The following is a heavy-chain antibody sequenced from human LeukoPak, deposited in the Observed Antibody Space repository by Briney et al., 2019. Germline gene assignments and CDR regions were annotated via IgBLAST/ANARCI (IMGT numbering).Heavy chain of an antibody. J-gene: IGHJ4*02. D-gene: IGHD2-2*01. CDR2: INPNSGDT. CDR1: GYTFTGYY. Sequence: ASVKVSSKASGYTFTGYYMHWVRQAPGQGFEWMGWINPNSGDTNYAQKFQGRVTMTGDTSISTAHMELSRLRSDDTAVYYCARANPLYCSSTTCLFDYWGQGTLVTVSS. CDR3: ARANPLYCSSTTCLFDY. V-gene: IGHV1-2*02.